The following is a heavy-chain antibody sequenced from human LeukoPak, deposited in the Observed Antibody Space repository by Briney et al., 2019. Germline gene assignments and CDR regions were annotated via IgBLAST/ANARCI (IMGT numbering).Heavy chain of an antibody. Sequence: PGGSLRLSCAASGFTFSSYAMSWVRQAPGKGLEWVSAINGSGGSTYYADSVKGRFTISRDNSKNTLYLQMNSLRAEDTAVYYCAKVMYSSSWAPSHFDYWGQGTLVTVSS. CDR2: INGSGGST. D-gene: IGHD6-13*01. V-gene: IGHV3-23*01. J-gene: IGHJ4*02. CDR3: AKVMYSSSWAPSHFDY. CDR1: GFTFSSYA.